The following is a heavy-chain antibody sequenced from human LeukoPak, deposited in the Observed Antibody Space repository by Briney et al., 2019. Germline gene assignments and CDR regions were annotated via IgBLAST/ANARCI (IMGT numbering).Heavy chain of an antibody. D-gene: IGHD3-10*01. CDR1: GGSIRSYY. V-gene: IGHV4-4*07. CDR3: ARGRRRGGNWFDP. CDR2: IYTSGST. J-gene: IGHJ5*02. Sequence: SETLSLTCTVSGGSIRSYYWSWIRQPAGKGLEWIGRIYTSGSTSYNPSLKSRVTISLDKSKNQFSLKLSSVTAADTAVYYCARGRRRGGNWFDPWGQGTLVTVSS.